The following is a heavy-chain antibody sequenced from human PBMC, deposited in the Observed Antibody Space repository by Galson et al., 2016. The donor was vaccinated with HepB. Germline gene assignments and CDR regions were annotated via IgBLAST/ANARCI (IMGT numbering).Heavy chain of an antibody. CDR2: ISNSGNTI. J-gene: IGHJ4*02. CDR1: GFTFNDYY. D-gene: IGHD3-22*01. CDR3: ARDSPYFDSSHYVNYFDH. Sequence: SLRLSCAASGFTFNDYYMSWIRQAPGKGLEWLSYISNSGNTIYYAESLKGRLTISRDNAKNSLYLQIDRLRAEDTAVYYCARDSPYFDSSHYVNYFDHWGQGSLVTVSS. V-gene: IGHV3-11*01.